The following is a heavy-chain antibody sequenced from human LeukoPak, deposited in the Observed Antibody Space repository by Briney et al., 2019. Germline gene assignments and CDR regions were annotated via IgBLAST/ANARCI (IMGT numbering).Heavy chain of an antibody. J-gene: IGHJ3*02. Sequence: GGSLRLPCAASGFTFDDYAMHWVRQAPGKGLEWVSGISWNSGSIGYADSVKGRFTISRDNAKNSLYLQMNSLRAEDTALYYCATDVHELAAHSDAFDIWGQGTMVTVSS. CDR1: GFTFDDYA. CDR3: ATDVHELAAHSDAFDI. D-gene: IGHD2-15*01. V-gene: IGHV3-9*01. CDR2: ISWNSGSI.